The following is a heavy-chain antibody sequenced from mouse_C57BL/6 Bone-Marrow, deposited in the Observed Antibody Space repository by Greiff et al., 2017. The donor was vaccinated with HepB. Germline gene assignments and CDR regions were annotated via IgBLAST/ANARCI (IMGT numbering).Heavy chain of an antibody. V-gene: IGHV1-59*01. J-gene: IGHJ2*01. D-gene: IGHD1-1*01. CDR1: GYTFTSYW. Sequence: QVQLQQSGAELVRPGTSVKLSCKASGYTFTSYWMHWVKQRPGQGLEWIGVIDPSDSYTNYNQKFKGKATLTVDTSSSTAYMQLSSLTSEDSAVYYCARSRGRGGNSYAFWGQGTTLTVSS. CDR2: IDPSDSYT. CDR3: ARSRGRGGNSYAF.